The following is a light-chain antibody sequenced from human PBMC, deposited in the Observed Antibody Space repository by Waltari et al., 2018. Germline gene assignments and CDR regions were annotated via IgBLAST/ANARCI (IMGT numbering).Light chain of an antibody. Sequence: SDALTQPPSVSVSPGQTARLTCSGDILSKESAYRYQHKPGQAHVLIIYKDSERPSGIPDRFSGSRPGTTVTLTISAVQAENESAYYCQSTDASETVVFGTGTTVTVL. CDR1: ILSKES. J-gene: IGLJ1*01. CDR3: QSTDASETVV. V-gene: IGLV3-25*03. CDR2: KDS.